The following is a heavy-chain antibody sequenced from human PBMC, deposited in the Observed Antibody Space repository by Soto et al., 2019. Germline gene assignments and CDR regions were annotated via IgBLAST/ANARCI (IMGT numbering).Heavy chain of an antibody. CDR3: ARVVSGSSAQIYYYYGMDV. Sequence: SVKVSCKASGGTFSSYAISWVRQAPGQGLEWMGGIIPIFGTANYAQKFQGRVTITADESTSTAYMELSSLRSEDTAVYYCARVVSGSSAQIYYYYGMDVWGQGTTVTVSS. CDR1: GGTFSSYA. V-gene: IGHV1-69*13. D-gene: IGHD1-26*01. CDR2: IIPIFGTA. J-gene: IGHJ6*02.